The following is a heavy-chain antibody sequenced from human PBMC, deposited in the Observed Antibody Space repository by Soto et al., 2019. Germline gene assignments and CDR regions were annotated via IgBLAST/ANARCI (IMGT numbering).Heavy chain of an antibody. V-gene: IGHV4-34*01. CDR1: GGSFSGYY. CDR2: INHSGST. J-gene: IGHJ6*03. Sequence: SETLSLTCAVYGGSFSGYYWSWIRQPPGKGLEWIGEINHSGSTNYNPSLKSRVTISVDTSKNQFSLKLSSVTAADTAVYYCARLTGRYYYYMDVWGKGTTVTVSS. D-gene: IGHD7-27*01. CDR3: ARLTGRYYYYMDV.